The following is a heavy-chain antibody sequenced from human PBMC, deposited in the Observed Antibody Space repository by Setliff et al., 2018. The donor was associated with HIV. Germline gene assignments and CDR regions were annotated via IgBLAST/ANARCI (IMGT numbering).Heavy chain of an antibody. Sequence: SETLSLTCTVSGDSIARNTYYWSWIRQPAGEGLEYIGRVHSTGTTIYNPSLKSRVTMSVDTSKNQFSLKLSSVTAADTAVYYCARVWYNVDIVATIIAVAGRKGYFDYWGQGTLVTLSS. CDR2: VHSTGTT. CDR3: ARVWYNVDIVATIIAVAGRKGYFDY. CDR1: GDSIARNTYY. V-gene: IGHV4-4*07. D-gene: IGHD5-12*01. J-gene: IGHJ4*02.